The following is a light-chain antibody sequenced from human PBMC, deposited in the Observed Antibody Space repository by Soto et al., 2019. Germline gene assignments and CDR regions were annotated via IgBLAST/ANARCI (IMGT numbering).Light chain of an antibody. Sequence: QSALTQPPSASGSPGQSVTISCTGTSSDVGGHNSVSWYQHHPGKAPKLMIYEVNKRPSGVPDRFSGSNSGNTASLTVSGLQAEDEADYYCSSYAGSNNWVLGGGTKLTVL. CDR1: SSDVGGHNS. CDR3: SSYAGSNNWV. CDR2: EVN. J-gene: IGLJ3*02. V-gene: IGLV2-8*01.